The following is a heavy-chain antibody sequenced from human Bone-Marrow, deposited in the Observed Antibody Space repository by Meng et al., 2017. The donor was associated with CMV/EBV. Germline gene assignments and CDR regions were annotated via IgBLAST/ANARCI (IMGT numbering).Heavy chain of an antibody. CDR3: ARDGGSGLGLVFDI. D-gene: IGHD1-26*01. V-gene: IGHV4-61*01. CDR2: FSDSGST. CDR1: GGSVGSNTYY. Sequence: GSLRLSCTVSGGSVGSNTYYWTWIRQSPGKGLEWIGYFSDSGSTNYNPSLKHRVTILVDMSKKQFSLEMTSVTAADTAMYYCARDGGSGLGLVFDIWGQGRMVTFSS. J-gene: IGHJ3*02.